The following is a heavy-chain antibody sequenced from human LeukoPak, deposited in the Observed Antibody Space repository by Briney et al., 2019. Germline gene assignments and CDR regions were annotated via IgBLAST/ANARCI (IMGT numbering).Heavy chain of an antibody. Sequence: SETLSLTCTVSGGSISSSSYYWGWIRQPPGKGLEWIGSIYYSGSTYYNPSLKSRVTISVDTSKNQFSLKLTSVTAADTAVYYCARGSAADNDYWGQGTLVTVSS. CDR2: IYYSGST. CDR1: GGSISSSSYY. V-gene: IGHV4-39*07. D-gene: IGHD6-13*01. J-gene: IGHJ4*02. CDR3: ARGSAADNDY.